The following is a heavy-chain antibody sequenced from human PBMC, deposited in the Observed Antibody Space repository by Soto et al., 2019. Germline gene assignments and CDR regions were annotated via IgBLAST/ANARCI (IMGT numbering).Heavy chain of an antibody. CDR1: GDTFTSYG. V-gene: IGHV1-18*01. CDR3: ARVPYGRFFDY. D-gene: IGHD4-17*01. J-gene: IGHJ4*02. Sequence: ASVKVSCKASGDTFTSYGISWVRQAPGQGLEWMGWINAYNGNTNYAQKVQGRVTMTTDTSTSTAYMELRSLRSDDTAVYYCARVPYGRFFDYWGQGTLVTVSS. CDR2: INAYNGNT.